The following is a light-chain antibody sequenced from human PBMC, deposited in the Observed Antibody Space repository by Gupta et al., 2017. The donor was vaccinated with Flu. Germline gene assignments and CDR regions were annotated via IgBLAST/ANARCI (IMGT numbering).Light chain of an antibody. Sequence: AIHMTQSPASVSASTGDRITITCRASQGISTYLAWYQQKPGNAPKLLVYATSTLQSGVPSRFSGSGSGTNFTLTIDCLQSEDFAAYYCQQYYNSWWTFGQGTRVELK. CDR2: ATS. V-gene: IGKV1-8*01. CDR1: QGISTY. J-gene: IGKJ1*01. CDR3: QQYYNSWWT.